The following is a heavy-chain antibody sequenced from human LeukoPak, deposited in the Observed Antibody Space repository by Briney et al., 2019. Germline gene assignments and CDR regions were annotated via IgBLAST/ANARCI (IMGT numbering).Heavy chain of an antibody. Sequence: GGSLRLSCAAAGFTFSSYWMSWVRQAPGKGLEWVANIKQDGSEKYYVDSVKGRFTISRDNAKNSLYLQMNSLRAEDTAVYYCARDSAAGTSYYYYMDVWGKGTTVTVSS. CDR2: IKQDGSEK. J-gene: IGHJ6*03. CDR1: GFTFSSYW. CDR3: ARDSAAGTSYYYYMDV. V-gene: IGHV3-7*01. D-gene: IGHD6-13*01.